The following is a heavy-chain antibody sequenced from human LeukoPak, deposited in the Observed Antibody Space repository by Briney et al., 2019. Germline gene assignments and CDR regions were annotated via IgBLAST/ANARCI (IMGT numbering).Heavy chain of an antibody. J-gene: IGHJ6*03. CDR1: GFTFSSYA. CDR2: IYSGGRT. V-gene: IGHV3-53*01. D-gene: IGHD3-10*01. Sequence: GGSLGLSCAASGFTFSSYAMSWVRQAPGKGLEWVSVIYSGGRTYYADSVKGRFTISRDNSKNTLYLQMNSLRAEDTAVYYCARIITMVRGVIIRYYYYYMDVWGKGTTVTISS. CDR3: ARIITMVRGVIIRYYYYYMDV.